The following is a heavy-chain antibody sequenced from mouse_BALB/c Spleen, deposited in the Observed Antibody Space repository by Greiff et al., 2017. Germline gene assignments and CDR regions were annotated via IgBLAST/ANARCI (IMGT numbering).Heavy chain of an antibody. CDR2: ISYDGSN. D-gene: IGHD3-1*01. CDR3: ARDSSGYGVFAY. J-gene: IGHJ3*01. CDR1: GYSITSGYY. Sequence: EVKLMESGPGLVKPSQSLSLTCSVTGYSITSGYYWNWIRQFPGNKLEWMGYISYDGSNNYNPSLKNRISITRDTSKNQFFLKLNSVTTGDTATYYCARDSSGYGVFAYWGQGTLVTVSA. V-gene: IGHV3-6*02.